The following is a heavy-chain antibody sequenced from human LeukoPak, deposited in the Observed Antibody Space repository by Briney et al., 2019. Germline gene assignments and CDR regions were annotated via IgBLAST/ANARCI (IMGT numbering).Heavy chain of an antibody. CDR1: GGSISSYY. Sequence: KPSETLSLTCTVSGGSISSYYWSWIRQPAGKGLEWIGRIYTSGSTNYNPSLKSRVTMSVDTSKNQFSLKLSSVTAADTAVYYCARETKDIYSPSWGLYDTYYYIDAWGKGTTVTVSS. CDR3: ARETKDIYSPSWGLYDTYYYIDA. CDR2: IYTSGST. D-gene: IGHD5/OR15-5a*01. V-gene: IGHV4-4*07. J-gene: IGHJ6*03.